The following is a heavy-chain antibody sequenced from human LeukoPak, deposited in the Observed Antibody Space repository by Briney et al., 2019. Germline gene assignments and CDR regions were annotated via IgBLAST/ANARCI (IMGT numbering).Heavy chain of an antibody. CDR2: ISSSSSYI. J-gene: IGHJ6*03. V-gene: IGHV3-21*01. D-gene: IGHD3-3*01. Sequence: PGGSLRLSCAASGFTFSSYSMNWVRQAPGKGLEWVSSISSSSSYIYYADPVKGRFTISRDNAKNSLYLQMNSLRAEDTAVYYCARHTIFGVVITFDYYYYMDVWGKGTTVTVSS. CDR3: ARHTIFGVVITFDYYYYMDV. CDR1: GFTFSSYS.